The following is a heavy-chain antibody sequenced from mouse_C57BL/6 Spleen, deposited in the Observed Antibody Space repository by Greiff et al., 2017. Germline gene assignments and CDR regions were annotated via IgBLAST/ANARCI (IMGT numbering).Heavy chain of an antibody. Sequence: QVQLQQPGAELVKPGASVKMSCKASGYTFTSYWITWVKQRPGQGLEWIGMIHPNSGSTNYNEKFKSKATLTVDKSSSTAYMQLSSLTSEDSAVYYCARGGNYGSSPWFAYWGQGTLVTVSA. D-gene: IGHD1-1*01. V-gene: IGHV1-64*01. CDR3: ARGGNYGSSPWFAY. CDR2: IHPNSGST. J-gene: IGHJ3*01. CDR1: GYTFTSYW.